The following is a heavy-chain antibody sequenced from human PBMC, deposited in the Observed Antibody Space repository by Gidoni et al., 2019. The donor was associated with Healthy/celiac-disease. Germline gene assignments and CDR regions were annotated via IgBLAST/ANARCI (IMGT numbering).Heavy chain of an antibody. CDR1: RFTFDDYT. J-gene: IGHJ4*02. CDR2: ISWDCGST. Sequence: ELHLVESGVVVVQPGGSLRLSCASSRFTFDDYTMLWVSQAPVKGLEWVSLISWDCGSTYYADYVKGRLTISRDNSKNSLYLQMNSLRTEDTALYYGAKEVDYGSGSYYDYWGQGTLVTVSS. D-gene: IGHD3-10*01. CDR3: AKEVDYGSGSYYDY. V-gene: IGHV3-43*01.